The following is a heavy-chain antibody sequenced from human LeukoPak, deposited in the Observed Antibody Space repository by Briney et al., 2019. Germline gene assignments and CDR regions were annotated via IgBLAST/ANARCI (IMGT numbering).Heavy chain of an antibody. D-gene: IGHD3-22*01. CDR1: GYTFTGYY. CDR3: ARVRNYYDSSGSSLFDI. CDR2: INPNSGGT. Sequence: GASVKVSCKASGYTFTGYYMHWVRQAPGQGLEWMGWINPNSGGTNYAQKFQGRVTMTRDTSISTAYMELSRLRSDDTAVYYCARVRNYYDSSGSSLFDIWGQGTMVTVSS. J-gene: IGHJ3*02. V-gene: IGHV1-2*02.